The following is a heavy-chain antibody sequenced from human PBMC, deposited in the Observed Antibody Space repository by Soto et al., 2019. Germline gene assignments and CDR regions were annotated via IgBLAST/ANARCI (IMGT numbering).Heavy chain of an antibody. CDR2: IKSKTDGGTT. J-gene: IGHJ6*02. CDR1: GFTFRNSW. Sequence: GDSLRLSYETSGFTFRNSWQNRLRRAPGPGLECFGRIKSKTDGGTTDYAAPVKGRFTISRDDSKNTLYLQMNSLKTEDTAVYYFTTDVEYYDSSGYYPLYYYYYGMDVWGQGT. V-gene: IGHV3-15*07. CDR3: TTDVEYYDSSGYYPLYYYYYGMDV. D-gene: IGHD3-22*01.